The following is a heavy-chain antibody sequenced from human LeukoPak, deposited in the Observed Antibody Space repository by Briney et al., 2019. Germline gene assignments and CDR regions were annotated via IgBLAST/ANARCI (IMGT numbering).Heavy chain of an antibody. V-gene: IGHV1-18*01. Sequence: WASVKVSCKASGYTFTSYGISWVRQAPGQGLEWMGWISAYNGNTNYAQKLQGRVTMTTDTSTSTAYMELRSLRSDDTAVYYCAREGPRAGSGWPFDYWGQGTLVTVSS. D-gene: IGHD6-19*01. J-gene: IGHJ4*02. CDR1: GYTFTSYG. CDR3: AREGPRAGSGWPFDY. CDR2: ISAYNGNT.